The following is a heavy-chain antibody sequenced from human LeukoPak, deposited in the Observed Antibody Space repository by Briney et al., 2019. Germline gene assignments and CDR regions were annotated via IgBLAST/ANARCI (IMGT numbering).Heavy chain of an antibody. V-gene: IGHV3-48*02. CDR3: ARDYDWAFDC. Sequence: GGSLRLSCAASGFTFSSYVMSWVRQAPGKGLEWVSYINHNGEMIYYADSVKGRFTISRDNAKNSLDLQMNSLRDEDTAVYYCARDYDWAFDCWGQGTLVTVSS. J-gene: IGHJ4*02. D-gene: IGHD3-9*01. CDR1: GFTFSSYV. CDR2: INHNGEMI.